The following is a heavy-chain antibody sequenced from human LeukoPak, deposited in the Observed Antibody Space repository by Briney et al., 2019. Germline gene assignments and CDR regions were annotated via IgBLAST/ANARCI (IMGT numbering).Heavy chain of an antibody. J-gene: IGHJ4*02. CDR2: INHSGST. V-gene: IGHV4-34*01. CDR3: ARRIPWYYYDSSGNYFDY. D-gene: IGHD3-22*01. Sequence: SETLSLTCAVYGGSFSGYYWSWIRQPPGKGLEWIGEINHSGSTNYNPSPKSRVTISVDTSKNQFSLKLSSVTAADTAVYYCARRIPWYYYDSSGNYFDYWGQGTLVTVSS. CDR1: GGSFSGYY.